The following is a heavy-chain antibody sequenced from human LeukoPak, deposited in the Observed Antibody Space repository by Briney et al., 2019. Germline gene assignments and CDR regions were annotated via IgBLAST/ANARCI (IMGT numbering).Heavy chain of an antibody. V-gene: IGHV1-2*06. D-gene: IGHD1-26*01. CDR1: GYTFTGYY. CDR3: ARALSGSYAWSDY. J-gene: IGHJ4*02. Sequence: ASVKVSSKASGYTFTGYYMHWVRQAPGQGLEWMGRINPNSGGTNYAQKFQGRVTMTRDTSISTAYMELRSLRSDDTAVYYCARALSGSYAWSDYWGQGTLVTVSS. CDR2: INPNSGGT.